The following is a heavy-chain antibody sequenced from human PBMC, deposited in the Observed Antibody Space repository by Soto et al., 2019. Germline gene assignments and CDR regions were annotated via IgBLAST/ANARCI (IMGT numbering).Heavy chain of an antibody. CDR2: TDNSGGTT. D-gene: IGHD3-3*01. V-gene: IGHV3-23*01. J-gene: IGHJ5*02. CDR3: AKVDPTFGAVTGWFDP. Sequence: EVQLLESGGGLVQPGGSLRLSCAASGFSFSSYDMTWVRQAPGKGLEWVSVTDNSGGTTYYADSVKGRFTVSRDNSKNTRYLQMSSLRADDTAVYYCAKVDPTFGAVTGWFDPWGQGTLVTVSS. CDR1: GFSFSSYD.